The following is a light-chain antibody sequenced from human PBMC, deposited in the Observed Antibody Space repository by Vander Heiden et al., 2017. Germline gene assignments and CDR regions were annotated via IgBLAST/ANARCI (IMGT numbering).Light chain of an antibody. V-gene: IGLV2-23*02. CDR2: EVS. J-gene: IGLJ1*01. CDR1: SSDVGIYNL. Sequence: QSALTQPASVSGSPGQPITISSTGTSSDVGIYNLVSWYQQHPGKAPKLMIYEVSKRPSGVSNRFSGSKSGNTASLTISGLQAEDEADYYCCSYAGSSTYVFGTGTKVTVL. CDR3: CSYAGSSTYV.